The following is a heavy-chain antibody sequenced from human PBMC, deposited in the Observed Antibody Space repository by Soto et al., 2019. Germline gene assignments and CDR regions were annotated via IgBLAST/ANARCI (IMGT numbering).Heavy chain of an antibody. CDR1: RETFDSSS. V-gene: IGHV1-46*02. CDR2: INPSGGST. D-gene: IGHD2-15*01. Sequence: TSVEVCCEESRETFDSSSRCSPHHANGQGLEWMGIINPSGGSTSYAQKFQGRVTMTRDTSTSTVYMELSSLRSEDMFLYYCAGIRDTVPVSAFLLNRSSDL. CDR3: AGIRDTVPVSAFLLNRSSDL. J-gene: IGHJ2*01.